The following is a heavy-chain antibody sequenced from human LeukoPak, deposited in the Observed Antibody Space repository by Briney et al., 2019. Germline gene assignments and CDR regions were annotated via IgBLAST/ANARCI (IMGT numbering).Heavy chain of an antibody. J-gene: IGHJ6*03. CDR3: ARASSTLDYYYYYMDV. CDR1: GGSISSHY. Sequence: PSETLSLTCTVSGGSISSHYWSWIRQPPGKGLEWIGYIYYSGSTNYNPSLKSRVTISVDTSKNQFSLKLSSVTAADTAVYYCARASSTLDYYYYYMDVWGKGTTVTVSS. D-gene: IGHD2-2*01. V-gene: IGHV4-59*11. CDR2: IYYSGST.